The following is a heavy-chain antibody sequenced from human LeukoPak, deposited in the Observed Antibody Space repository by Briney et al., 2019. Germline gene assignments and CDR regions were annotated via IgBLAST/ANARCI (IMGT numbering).Heavy chain of an antibody. CDR2: ISYDGSNK. CDR3: AKPIQLWPWDHYYYGMDV. D-gene: IGHD5-18*01. CDR1: GFTFSSYG. V-gene: IGHV3-30*18. Sequence: PGRSLRLSCAASGFTFSSYGMHWVRQAPGKGLEWVAVISYDGSNKYYADSVKGRFTISRDNSKNTLYLQMNSLRAEDTAVYYCAKPIQLWPWDHYYYGMDVWGQGTTVTVSS. J-gene: IGHJ6*02.